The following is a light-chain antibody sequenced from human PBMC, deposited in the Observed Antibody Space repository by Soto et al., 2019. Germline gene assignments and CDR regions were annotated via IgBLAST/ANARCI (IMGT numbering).Light chain of an antibody. CDR3: QQRNDWGS. CDR1: QSVGAQ. Sequence: EVVLTQYPATLSLSPGERATLSCRASQSVGAQFAWYQQKPGQSPRLLIYGASNRASGISARFSGSGSGTDLTLPIASLEPDDAAVYYCQQRNDWGSFGGGTRVVIK. V-gene: IGKV3-11*01. J-gene: IGKJ4*01. CDR2: GAS.